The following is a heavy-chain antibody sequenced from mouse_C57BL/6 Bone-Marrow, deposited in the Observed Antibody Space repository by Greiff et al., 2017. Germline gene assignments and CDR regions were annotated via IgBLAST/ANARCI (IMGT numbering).Heavy chain of an antibody. J-gene: IGHJ3*01. V-gene: IGHV1-80*01. D-gene: IGHD2-1*01. CDR2: IYPGDGDT. Sequence: VQLQQSGAELVKPGASVKISCKASGYAFSSYWMNWVKQRPGKGLEWIGQIYPGDGDTNYNGKFKGKATLTADKSSSTAYMQLSSLTSEDSAVSFYAREEDEGNYQSGFAYWGQGTLVTVSA. CDR3: AREEDEGNYQSGFAY. CDR1: GYAFSSYW.